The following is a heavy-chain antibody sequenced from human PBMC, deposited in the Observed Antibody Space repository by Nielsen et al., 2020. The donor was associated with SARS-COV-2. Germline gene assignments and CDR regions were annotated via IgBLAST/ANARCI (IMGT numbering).Heavy chain of an antibody. J-gene: IGHJ4*02. CDR1: GGSITTYY. V-gene: IGHV4-59*13. D-gene: IGHD7-27*01. CDR3: ARDDDNWGSLAY. CDR2: LYYSGNT. Sequence: SDTLSLTCAVSGGSITTYYWHWIPQSPGKGLEWIGSLYYSGNTNYNPTLKSRVTISVDTSKNPFSLKLSSMTAADTAVYYCARDDDNWGSLAYWGQGTGDTVPS.